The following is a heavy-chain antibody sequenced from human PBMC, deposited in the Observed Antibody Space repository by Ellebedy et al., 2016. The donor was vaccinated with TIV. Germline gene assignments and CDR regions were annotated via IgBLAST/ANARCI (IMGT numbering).Heavy chain of an antibody. D-gene: IGHD3-10*01. CDR2: ISYDGSNK. J-gene: IGHJ4*02. CDR3: AGSLYFYGSGSYLGDY. V-gene: IGHV3-30*04. Sequence: PGGSLRLSCAASGFTFSSYAMHWVRQAPGKGLEWVAAISYDGSNKYYADSVKGRFTISRDNSKNTLYLQMNSLRADDTAVYYCAGSLYFYGSGSYLGDYWGQGTLVTVSS. CDR1: GFTFSSYA.